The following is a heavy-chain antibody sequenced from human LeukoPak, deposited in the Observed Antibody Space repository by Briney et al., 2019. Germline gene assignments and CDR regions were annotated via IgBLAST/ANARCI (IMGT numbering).Heavy chain of an antibody. J-gene: IGHJ4*02. CDR2: ISSSGSTI. CDR3: AREMWRGFVDY. CDR1: GFTFSDYY. V-gene: IGHV3-11*01. Sequence: GGSLRLSCAASGFTFSDYYMSWIRQAPGKGLEWVSYISSSGSTIYYADSVKGRFTISRDSAKNSLYLQMNSLRAEDTAVYYCAREMWRGFVDYWGQGTLVTVSS. D-gene: IGHD3-3*01.